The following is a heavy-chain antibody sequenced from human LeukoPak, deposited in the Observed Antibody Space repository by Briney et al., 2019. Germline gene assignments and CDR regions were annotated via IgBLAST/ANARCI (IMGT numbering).Heavy chain of an antibody. CDR3: GRDALVGYFSYYYMDV. D-gene: IGHD2-15*01. V-gene: IGHV4-59*11. CDR2: ISNSGST. J-gene: IGHJ6*03. CDR1: GGSISSHY. Sequence: SETLSLTCTVSGGSISSHYWTWIRQSPVKGLEWIGDISNSGSTSYNPFLKSRVTISIDTSKNQFSLKLSSVTAADTAVYYCGRDALVGYFSYYYMDVWGKGTTVTVSS.